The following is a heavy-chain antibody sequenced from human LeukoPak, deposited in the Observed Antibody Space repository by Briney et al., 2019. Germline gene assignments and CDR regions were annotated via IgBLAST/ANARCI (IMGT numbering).Heavy chain of an antibody. V-gene: IGHV3-7*04. CDR2: IKQDGSEK. CDR1: GFTFSTYW. Sequence: GGSLRLSCAASGFTFSTYWMSWVRQAPGKGLEWVANIKQDGSEKYYVDSVRGRFTISRDNAKNSVYLQMNSLRGEDTAVYYCARGHYYFDYWGQGTLVTVSS. J-gene: IGHJ4*02. CDR3: ARGHYYFDY.